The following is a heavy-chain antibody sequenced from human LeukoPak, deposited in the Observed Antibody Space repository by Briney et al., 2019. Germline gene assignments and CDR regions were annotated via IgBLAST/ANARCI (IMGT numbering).Heavy chain of an antibody. CDR3: ARHAYYYDSSGYYAPFDY. CDR2: IYPGDSDT. Sequence: GESLKISCKGSGYSFTSYWIGWVRQMPGKGLEWMGIIYPGDSDTRYSPSFQGQVTISADKSISTAYLQWSSLKASDTAMYYCARHAYYYDSSGYYAPFDYWGQGTLVTVSS. D-gene: IGHD3-22*01. CDR1: GYSFTSYW. V-gene: IGHV5-51*01. J-gene: IGHJ4*02.